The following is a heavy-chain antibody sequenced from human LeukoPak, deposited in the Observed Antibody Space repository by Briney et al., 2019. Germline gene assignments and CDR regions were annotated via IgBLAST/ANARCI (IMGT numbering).Heavy chain of an antibody. CDR1: GFTFSSYA. J-gene: IGHJ3*02. Sequence: PGGSLRLSCAASGFTFSSYAMSWVRQAPGKGLEWVSAISGSGGSTYYADSVKGRFTISRDNSKNTLYLQMNSLRAEDTAVYYCAKKHPYSSSWYGPVAFDIWGQGTMVTVSS. CDR3: AKKHPYSSSWYGPVAFDI. V-gene: IGHV3-23*01. D-gene: IGHD6-13*01. CDR2: ISGSGGST.